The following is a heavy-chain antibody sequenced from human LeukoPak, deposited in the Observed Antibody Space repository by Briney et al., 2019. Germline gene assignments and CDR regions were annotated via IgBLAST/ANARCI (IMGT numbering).Heavy chain of an antibody. D-gene: IGHD4-17*01. J-gene: IGHJ6*02. Sequence: GGSLRLSCVASGFGFSGYGMHWVRQAPGKGLEWVAVIWFDGNKKFYGDSVKGRFTISRDNSQNTLYLQMSRLGPEDTAVYYCAKAGGTDYGDYYYYGMDVWGQGTTVTVSS. CDR2: IWFDGNKK. CDR1: GFGFSGYG. V-gene: IGHV3-33*03. CDR3: AKAGGTDYGDYYYYGMDV.